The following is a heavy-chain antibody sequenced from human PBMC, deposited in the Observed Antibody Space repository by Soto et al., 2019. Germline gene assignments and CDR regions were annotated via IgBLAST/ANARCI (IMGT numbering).Heavy chain of an antibody. CDR1: GGSVSSSSYY. J-gene: IGHJ4*02. D-gene: IGHD2-15*01. Sequence: SETLSLTCTVSGGSVSSSSYYWGWIRQPPGKGLEWIGSIYYSGSTYYNPSLKSRVTISVDTSKNQFSLKLSSVTAADTAVYYCARLGECRGGSCYFADPTYYFDYWGQGTLVTVSS. CDR2: IYYSGST. CDR3: ARLGECRGGSCYFADPTYYFDY. V-gene: IGHV4-39*01.